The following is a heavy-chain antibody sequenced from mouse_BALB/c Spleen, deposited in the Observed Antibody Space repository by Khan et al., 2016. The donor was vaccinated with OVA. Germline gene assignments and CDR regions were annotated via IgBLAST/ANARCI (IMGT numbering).Heavy chain of an antibody. CDR1: GYTFTNYG. CDR3: ASPPDFSYVMGY. J-gene: IGHJ4*01. CDR2: INTYTGEP. V-gene: IGHV9-3-1*01. Sequence: QIQLVQSGPELKKPGETVKISCKASGYTFTNYGMNWVKQAPGRGLKWMGWINTYTGEPTYADDFKGRFVFSLETSASTASLQINNLKNEDTATSFCASPPDFSYVMGYWGQGTSVTVSS.